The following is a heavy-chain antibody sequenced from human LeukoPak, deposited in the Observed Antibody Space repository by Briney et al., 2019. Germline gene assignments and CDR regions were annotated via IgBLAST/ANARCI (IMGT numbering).Heavy chain of an antibody. V-gene: IGHV3-11*01. J-gene: IGHJ6*02. CDR1: GFTFSDYY. CDR2: ISSSGSTI. Sequence: GGSLRLSCAASGFTFSDYYMSWIRQAPGKGLEWVSYISSSGSTIYYADSVKGRFTISRDNAKNSLYLQMNSLRAEDTAVYYCAREGIVVVVAASSDRYGMDVWGQGTTVTVSS. CDR3: AREGIVVVVAASSDRYGMDV. D-gene: IGHD2-15*01.